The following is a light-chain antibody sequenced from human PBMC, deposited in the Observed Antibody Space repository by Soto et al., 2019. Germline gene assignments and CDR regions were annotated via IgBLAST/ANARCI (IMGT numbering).Light chain of an antibody. Sequence: QSVLTQPPSVCGAPGQRGTLSCTGSSSNLGSTYDVQRYQQLPGTAPKLLIHGNTDRPSGVPDRFSGSKSGTSASLAITGLQADDDADYYCQSYDDSLSVHYVFGTGTKLTVL. CDR3: QSYDDSLSVHYV. V-gene: IGLV1-40*01. J-gene: IGLJ1*01. CDR2: GNT. CDR1: SSNLGSTYD.